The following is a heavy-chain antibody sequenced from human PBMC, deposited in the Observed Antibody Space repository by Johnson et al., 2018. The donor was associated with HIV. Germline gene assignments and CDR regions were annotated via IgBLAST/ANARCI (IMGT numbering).Heavy chain of an antibody. D-gene: IGHD1-26*01. Sequence: MQLVESGGGLVQPGGSLRLSCAASGFTFSSYAMSWVRQAPGKGLEWVSAISGSGGSTYYADSVKGRFTISRDNSKNTLYLQMNSLKTEDTAVYYCTTHSGSYDFDIWGQGTMVTVSS. CDR2: ISGSGGST. CDR1: GFTFSSYA. J-gene: IGHJ3*02. CDR3: TTHSGSYDFDI. V-gene: IGHV3-23*04.